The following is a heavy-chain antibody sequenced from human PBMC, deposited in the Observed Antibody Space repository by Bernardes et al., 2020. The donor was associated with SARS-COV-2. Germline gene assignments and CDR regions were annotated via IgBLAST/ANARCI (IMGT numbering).Heavy chain of an antibody. CDR1: GFTFSSYW. CDR3: ATGASLVRTNWFDP. CDR2: IKQDGSDK. V-gene: IGHV3-7*03. Sequence: GGSLRLSCAASGFTFSSYWMSWVRQAPGKGLEWVANIKQDGSDKYYVDSVKGRFTLSRDNAKNSLYLQMNSLRSEDTAVYYCATGASLVRTNWFDPWGQGTLVTVSS. D-gene: IGHD3-10*01. J-gene: IGHJ5*02.